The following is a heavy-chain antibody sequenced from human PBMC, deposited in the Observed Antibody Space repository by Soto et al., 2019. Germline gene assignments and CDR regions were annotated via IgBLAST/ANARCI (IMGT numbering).Heavy chain of an antibody. CDR3: ATGYSSSXXXTLGF. CDR1: GFTFSTYW. V-gene: IGHV3-74*01. J-gene: IGHJ4*02. Sequence: SGRSLRLSCAASGFTFSTYWMHWVRQAPGKGLVWVSRISSDGSSTTYADSVKGRFTISRDNAKNTLYVQMNSLRAEDTGVYYCATGYSSSXXXTLGFWGQGTLVTVSS. D-gene: IGHD6-13*01. CDR2: ISSDGSST.